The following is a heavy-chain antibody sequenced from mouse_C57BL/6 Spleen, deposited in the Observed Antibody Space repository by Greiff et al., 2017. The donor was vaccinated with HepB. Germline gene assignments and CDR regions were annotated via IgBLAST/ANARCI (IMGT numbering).Heavy chain of an antibody. CDR3: AREGEMVTTELDC. Sequence: VQMQQPGAELVRPGSSVKLSCKASGYTFTSYWMHWVKQRPIQGLEWIGNIDPSDSETHYNQKFKDKATLTVDKSSSTAYMQLSSLTSEDSAVYYCAREGEMVTTELDCWGQGTTLTVSS. J-gene: IGHJ2*01. CDR2: IDPSDSET. V-gene: IGHV1-52*01. D-gene: IGHD2-2*01. CDR1: GYTFTSYW.